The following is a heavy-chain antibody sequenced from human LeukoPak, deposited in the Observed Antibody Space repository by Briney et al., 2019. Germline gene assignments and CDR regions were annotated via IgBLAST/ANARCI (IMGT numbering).Heavy chain of an antibody. J-gene: IGHJ4*02. V-gene: IGHV4-38-2*01. CDR3: ARGIYYLIEY. D-gene: IGHD3-10*01. CDR2: ICHSGST. CDR1: GYSISSGDY. Sequence: PSETLSLTCAVSGYSISSGDYGGWIRQSPAEGLGWIGNICHSGSTYHNPSLTSRVTISVDTSKNEFSLKLSSVTAADTAVYYCARGIYYLIEYWGQGTLVTVSS.